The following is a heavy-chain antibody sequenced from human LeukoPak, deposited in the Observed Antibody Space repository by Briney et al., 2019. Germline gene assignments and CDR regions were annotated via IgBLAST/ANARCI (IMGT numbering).Heavy chain of an antibody. CDR1: GFTFSTYA. J-gene: IGHJ4*02. Sequence: GGSLRLSCAASGFTFSTYAMSWVRQAPGKGLEWVSAISGDGGSTYYADSVKGRFTISRDNSKNSLYLQMNSLRTEDTALYYCAKDIVGATTGFLFDYWGQGTLVTVSS. CDR3: AKDIVGATTGFLFDY. CDR2: ISGDGGST. V-gene: IGHV3-43*02. D-gene: IGHD1-26*01.